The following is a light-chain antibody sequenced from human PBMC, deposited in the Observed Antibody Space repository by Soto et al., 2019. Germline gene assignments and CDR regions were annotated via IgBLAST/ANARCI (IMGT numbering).Light chain of an antibody. CDR2: EVS. J-gene: IGLJ1*01. V-gene: IGLV2-14*01. Sequence: LTQPASVSGSPGQSITISCTGTSSDVGNYKYVSWYQQHPGKAPKLMIYEVSNRPSGVSNRFSGSKSGNTASLTISGLQAEDETNYYCFSYTSSGTYVFGTGTKVTVL. CDR1: SSDVGNYKY. CDR3: FSYTSSGTYV.